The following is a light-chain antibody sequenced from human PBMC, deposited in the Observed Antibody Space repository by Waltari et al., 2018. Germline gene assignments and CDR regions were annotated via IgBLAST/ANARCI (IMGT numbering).Light chain of an antibody. CDR2: DAA. CDR1: QSVCSY. V-gene: IGKV3-11*01. Sequence: EIVLTQNPATLSLSPGESATLACRASQSVCSYLAWYQPKPGQAPRLLIYDAANRATGIPARFSGSGSGTDFTLTISSLEPEDFAVYYCQQRSNWPRAFGQGTRLEIK. CDR3: QQRSNWPRA. J-gene: IGKJ5*01.